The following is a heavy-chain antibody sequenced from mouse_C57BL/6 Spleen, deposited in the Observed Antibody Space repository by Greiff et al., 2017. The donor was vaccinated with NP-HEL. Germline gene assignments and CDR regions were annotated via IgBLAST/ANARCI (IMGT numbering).Heavy chain of an antibody. D-gene: IGHD1-1*01. CDR2: ISSGSSTT. J-gene: IGHJ3*01. CDR3: ARPLTTVVAPGFAY. CDR1: GFTFSDYG. V-gene: IGHV5-17*01. Sequence: VQLQQSGGGLVKPGGSLKLSCAASGFTFSDYGMHWVRQAPEKGLEWVAYISSGSSTTYYADTVKGRFTISRDNAKNTLFLQMTSLRSEDTAMYYCARPLTTVVAPGFAYWGQGTLVTVSA.